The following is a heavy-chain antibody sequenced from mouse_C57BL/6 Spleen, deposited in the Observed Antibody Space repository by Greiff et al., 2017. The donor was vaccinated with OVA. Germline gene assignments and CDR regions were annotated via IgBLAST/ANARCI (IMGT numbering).Heavy chain of an antibody. Sequence: QVQLQQPGAELVMPGASVKLSCKASGYTFTSYWMHWVKKRPGQGLEWIGEIDPSDSYTNYNQKFKGKSTLTVDKSSSTAYMQLISLTSEDSAVYYCERGSTLLRQAFDYWGQGTTLTVSS. CDR3: ERGSTLLRQAFDY. CDR1: GYTFTSYW. J-gene: IGHJ2*01. CDR2: IDPSDSYT. D-gene: IGHD1-2*01. V-gene: IGHV1-69*01.